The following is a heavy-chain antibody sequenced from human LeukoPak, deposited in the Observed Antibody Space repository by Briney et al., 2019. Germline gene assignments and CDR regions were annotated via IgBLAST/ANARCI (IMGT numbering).Heavy chain of an antibody. J-gene: IGHJ3*02. CDR3: AKDYHIVVVIGAFDI. Sequence: PGGSLRLSCAASGFTFSSYATSWVRQAPGKGLEWVSAISGSGGSTYYADSVKGRFTISRDNSKNTLYLQMNSLRAEDTAVYYCAKDYHIVVVIGAFDIWGQGTMVTVSS. V-gene: IGHV3-23*01. D-gene: IGHD2-21*01. CDR2: ISGSGGST. CDR1: GFTFSSYA.